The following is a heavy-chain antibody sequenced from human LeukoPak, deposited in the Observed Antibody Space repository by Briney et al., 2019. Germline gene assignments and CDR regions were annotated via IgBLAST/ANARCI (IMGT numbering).Heavy chain of an antibody. CDR1: EMSFSAYY. Sequence: SETLPLTCAVSEMSFSAYYWNWIRQSPGKGLEWIGEINYGGSTKYTPSLEGRGTILIDTSKNQFSLKLTSVTAADTAVYYCARGFPPGSGSRGSHAFDVWGQGTMVTVSS. CDR3: ARGFPPGSGSRGSHAFDV. D-gene: IGHD6-19*01. V-gene: IGHV4-34*01. J-gene: IGHJ3*01. CDR2: INYGGST.